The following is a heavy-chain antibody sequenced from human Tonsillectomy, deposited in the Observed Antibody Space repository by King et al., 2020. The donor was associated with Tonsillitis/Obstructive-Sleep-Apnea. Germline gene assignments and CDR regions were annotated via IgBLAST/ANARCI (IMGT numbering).Heavy chain of an antibody. CDR3: APTPPSPGGHSYWYFDL. J-gene: IGHJ2*01. CDR2: IFWDDDE. CDR1: GFSLTTRGVG. D-gene: IGHD3-10*01. Sequence: TLKESGPTLVKPTQTLTLTCTFSGFSLTTRGVGVGWIRQPPGKALEWLALIFWDDDERYSPSLKTRLTITKDTSKNQVVLTMTNMDPVDTATYYCAPTPPSPGGHSYWYFDLWGRGTLVTVSS. V-gene: IGHV2-5*02.